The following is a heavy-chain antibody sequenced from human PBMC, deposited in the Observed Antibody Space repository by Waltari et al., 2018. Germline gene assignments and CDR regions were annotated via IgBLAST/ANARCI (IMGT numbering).Heavy chain of an antibody. J-gene: IGHJ5*01. V-gene: IGHV4-61*01. D-gene: IGHD2-8*02. Sequence: QVQLQESGPGLVKPSEILSLTCNVSGGSVSSGSHYWTWIRQPPGKTLEWIGYVYKRGTTNYHPSLRSRVTISVDTSKNQFSLKLRSVTAADTAIYYCAREPGGYCTASSCFGLDSWGQGTQVTVSS. CDR2: VYKRGTT. CDR3: AREPGGYCTASSCFGLDS. CDR1: GGSVSSGSHY.